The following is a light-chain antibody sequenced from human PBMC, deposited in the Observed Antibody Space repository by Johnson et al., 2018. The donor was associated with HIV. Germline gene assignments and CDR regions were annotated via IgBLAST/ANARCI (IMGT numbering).Light chain of an antibody. V-gene: IGLV1-51*01. CDR3: GTWDSSLTSYV. CDR2: DNN. Sequence: QPVLTQPPSVSAAPGQKFTISCSGSSSNIGNNYVSWYQQLPGTAPKLLIYDNNKRPSGIPGRFSGSKSGPSATLGITGLQTGDEADYYCGTWDSSLTSYVFGAGTKVTVL. CDR1: SSNIGNNY. J-gene: IGLJ1*01.